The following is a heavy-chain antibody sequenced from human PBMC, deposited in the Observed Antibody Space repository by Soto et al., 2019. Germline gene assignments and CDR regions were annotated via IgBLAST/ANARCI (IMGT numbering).Heavy chain of an antibody. CDR2: ISGSGGST. CDR1: GITFSNYA. V-gene: IGHV3-23*01. CDR3: ARPQGPALYGRMGMFITYFDY. D-gene: IGHD3-22*01. Sequence: EVQLLESGGGLVQPGGSLRLSCAASGITFSNYAMSWVRQAPGKGLEWVSAISGSGGSTYYADSAKGRFTISRDNSRNPRYVRITSLRAEDTAVYYCARPQGPALYGRMGMFITYFDYWGQGTLVTVSS. J-gene: IGHJ4*02.